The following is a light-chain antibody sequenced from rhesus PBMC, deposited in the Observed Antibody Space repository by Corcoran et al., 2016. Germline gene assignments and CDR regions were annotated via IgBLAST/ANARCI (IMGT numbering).Light chain of an antibody. V-gene: IGLV2S7*01. J-gene: IGLJ1*01. CDR2: GVS. CDR1: SSEIRGYNY. Sequence: QSAPTQPPSVSASPGQSVNISCTGTSSEIRGYNYVSWYQQHPGKAPKLMIYGVSNRPSGVSDRFSGSKSGNTASLAISGLQAEDEADYYCCSYTTSSTYIFGAGTRLTVL. CDR3: CSYTTSSTYI.